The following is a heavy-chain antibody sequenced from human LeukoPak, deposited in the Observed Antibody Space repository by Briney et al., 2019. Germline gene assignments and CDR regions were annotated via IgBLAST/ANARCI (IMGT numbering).Heavy chain of an antibody. CDR1: GGSFSGYY. D-gene: IGHD3-10*01. V-gene: IGHV4-34*01. Sequence: SETLSLTRAVYGGSFSGYYWSWIRQPPGKGLEWIGEINHSGSTNYNPSLKSRVTISVDTSKNQFSLKLSSVTAADTAVYYCARTYFLRSWFDPWGQGTLVTVSS. CDR3: ARTYFLRSWFDP. J-gene: IGHJ5*02. CDR2: INHSGST.